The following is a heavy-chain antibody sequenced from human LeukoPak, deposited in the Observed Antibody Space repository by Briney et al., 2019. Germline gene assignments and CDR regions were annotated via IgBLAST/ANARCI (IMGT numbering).Heavy chain of an antibody. CDR1: GFTFSSYS. J-gene: IGHJ6*03. V-gene: IGHV3-21*01. CDR3: ARVTYITMIVVATPRDYYMDV. Sequence: GGSLRLSCAASGFTFSSYSMNWVRQAPGKGLEWVSSISSSSSYIYYADSVKGRFTISRDNAKNSLYLQMNSLRAEDTAVYYCARVTYITMIVVATPRDYYMDVWGKGTTVTVSS. D-gene: IGHD3-22*01. CDR2: ISSSSSYI.